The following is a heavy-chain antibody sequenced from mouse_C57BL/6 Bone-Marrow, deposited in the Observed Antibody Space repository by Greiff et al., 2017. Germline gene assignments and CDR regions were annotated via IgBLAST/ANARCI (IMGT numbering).Heavy chain of an antibody. V-gene: IGHV1-85*01. CDR3: ARDYGSSYWYFDV. CDR1: GSTFTSYD. Sequence: VQLQQSGPELVKPGASVKLSCKASGSTFTSYDINWVKQRPGQGLEWIGWIYPRDGSTKYNEKFKGKATLTVDTSSSTAYMELHSLTSEDSAVYFCARDYGSSYWYFDVWGTGTTVTVSS. D-gene: IGHD1-1*01. J-gene: IGHJ1*03. CDR2: IYPRDGST.